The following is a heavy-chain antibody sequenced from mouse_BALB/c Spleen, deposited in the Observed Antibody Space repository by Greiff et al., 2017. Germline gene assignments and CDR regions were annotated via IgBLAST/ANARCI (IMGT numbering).Heavy chain of an antibody. CDR3: AKLGVRRSWFAY. CDR1: GFNIKDTY. Sequence: VTLKESGAELVKPGASVKLSCTASGFNIKDTYMHWVKQRPEQGLEWIGRIDPANGNTKYDPKFQGKATITADTSSNTAYLQLSSLTSEDTAVYYCAKLGVRRSWFAYWGQGTLVTVSA. V-gene: IGHV14-3*02. D-gene: IGHD2-14*01. CDR2: IDPANGNT. J-gene: IGHJ3*01.